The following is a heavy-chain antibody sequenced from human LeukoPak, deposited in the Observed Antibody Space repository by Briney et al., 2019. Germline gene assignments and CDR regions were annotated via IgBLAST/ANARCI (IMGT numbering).Heavy chain of an antibody. CDR1: GFSFSINT. CDR2: IIGISSTM. V-gene: IGHV3-48*02. J-gene: IGHJ4*02. D-gene: IGHD5-18*01. Sequence: GRSLRLSCTGSGFSFSINTMNWVRQAPGKGLEWISSIIGISSTMYYADSVKGRFTISRDSAKNSVFLQMSSLRDEDTAVYYCARGCNYAFGNWGQGTLVTVSS. CDR3: ARGCNYAFGN.